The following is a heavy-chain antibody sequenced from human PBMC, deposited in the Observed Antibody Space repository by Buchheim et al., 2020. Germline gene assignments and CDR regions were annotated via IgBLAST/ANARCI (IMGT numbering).Heavy chain of an antibody. CDR2: ISGSGGST. J-gene: IGHJ6*02. CDR3: ARDRQAVAGIYYYYYGMDV. D-gene: IGHD6-19*01. V-gene: IGHV3-23*01. Sequence: EVQLLESGGGLVQPGGSLRLSCAASGFTFSSYAMSWVRQAPGKGLEWVSAISGSGGSTYYADSVKGRFTISRDSSKNTLYLQMHSLRAEDTAVYYCARDRQAVAGIYYYYYGMDVWGQGTT. CDR1: GFTFSSYA.